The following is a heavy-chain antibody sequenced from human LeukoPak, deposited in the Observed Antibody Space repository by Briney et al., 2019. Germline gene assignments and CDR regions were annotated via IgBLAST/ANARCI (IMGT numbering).Heavy chain of an antibody. Sequence: PGGSLRLSCAASGFTLSNYDMHWVRQAPGKGLEWVAVISYDGSNTYYAASVEGRFTISRDNSKNTLYLQMNSLRAEDTAVYYCAKRVWSSRWYFAFDIWGQGTMVTVSS. J-gene: IGHJ3*02. CDR2: ISYDGSNT. CDR1: GFTLSNYD. CDR3: AKRVWSSRWYFAFDI. V-gene: IGHV3-30*18. D-gene: IGHD6-13*01.